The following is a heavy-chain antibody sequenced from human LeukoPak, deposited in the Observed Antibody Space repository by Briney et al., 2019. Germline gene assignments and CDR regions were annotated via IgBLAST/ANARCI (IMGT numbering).Heavy chain of an antibody. V-gene: IGHV3-21*01. J-gene: IGHJ4*02. Sequence: GGSLRLSCAASGFTFSSYSMNWVRQAPGKGLEWVSSISSSAYYIYYADSVKGRFTISRDNAKNSLYLQMNSLRAEDTAVYYCARAYGGNSGFDYWGQGTLVTVSS. CDR3: ARAYGGNSGFDY. CDR2: ISSSAYYI. D-gene: IGHD4-23*01. CDR1: GFTFSSYS.